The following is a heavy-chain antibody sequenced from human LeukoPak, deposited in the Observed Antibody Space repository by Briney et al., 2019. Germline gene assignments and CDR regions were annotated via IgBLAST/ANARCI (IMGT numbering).Heavy chain of an antibody. D-gene: IGHD1-1*01. CDR1: GFSLSTSGVG. Sequence: SGPTLVEPTQTLTLTCTFSGFSLSTSGVGVGWIRQPPGKALEWLALIYWDDDKRYSPSLKSRLTITTAPSKNQVVLTMTTMAPVDTATYYCVYSVWQLPAYWGQGTLVTVSS. V-gene: IGHV2-5*02. J-gene: IGHJ4*02. CDR3: VYSVWQLPAY. CDR2: IYWDDDK.